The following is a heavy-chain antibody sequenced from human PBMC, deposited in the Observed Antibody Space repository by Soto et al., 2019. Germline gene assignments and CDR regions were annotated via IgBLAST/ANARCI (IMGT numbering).Heavy chain of an antibody. CDR1: GFNCRGYA. CDR2: ISGSGSST. CDR3: AKDRSSVTPDAFDI. J-gene: IGHJ3*02. V-gene: IGHV3-23*01. Sequence: GGSLRLSSAASGFNCRGYAVSWVRLAPGKGLEWVSAISGSGSSTYYADSVRGRFTISRDNSKNTLYVQMNSLRAEDTAVYYCAKDRSSVTPDAFDIWGQGTMVTVSS. D-gene: IGHD4-17*01.